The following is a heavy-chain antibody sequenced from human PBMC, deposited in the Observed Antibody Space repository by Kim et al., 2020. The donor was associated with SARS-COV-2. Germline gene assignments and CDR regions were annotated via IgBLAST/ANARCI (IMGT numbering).Heavy chain of an antibody. D-gene: IGHD5-12*01. CDR2: ISSSSSYI. CDR1: GFTFSSYS. Sequence: GGSLRLSCAASGFTFSSYSMNWVRQAPGKGLEWVSSISSSSSYIYYADSVKGRFTISRDNAKNSLYLQMNSLRAEDTAVYYCARDLVKGYSGYDTYYYYGMDVWGQGTTVTVSS. V-gene: IGHV3-21*01. CDR3: ARDLVKGYSGYDTYYYYGMDV. J-gene: IGHJ6*02.